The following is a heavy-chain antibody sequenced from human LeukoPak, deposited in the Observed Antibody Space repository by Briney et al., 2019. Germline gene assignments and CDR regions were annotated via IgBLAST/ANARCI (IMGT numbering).Heavy chain of an antibody. J-gene: IGHJ4*02. CDR2: IWSDGSNK. V-gene: IGHV3-33*01. CDR3: ARDEGYTYGHPLDY. CDR1: GFTFSNYV. D-gene: IGHD5-18*01. Sequence: PGGSLRLSCAASGFTFSNYVMHWVRQAPGKGLEWVALIWSDGSNKCYADSVKGRFTISRDNSKNTLYLQMNSLRAEDTSVYFCARDEGYTYGHPLDYWGQGTLVTVSS.